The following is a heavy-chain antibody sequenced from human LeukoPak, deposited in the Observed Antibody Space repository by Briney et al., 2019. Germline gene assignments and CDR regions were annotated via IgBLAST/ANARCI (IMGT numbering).Heavy chain of an antibody. Sequence: GGSLRLSCAASGFTFSSYSINWVRRAPGKGLEWVSAISGSGGSTYYADSVKGRFTISRDNSKNTLYLQMNSLRAEDTAVYYCAKWGYDFWSGYYTGIDYWGQGTLVTVSS. CDR2: ISGSGGST. CDR3: AKWGYDFWSGYYTGIDY. J-gene: IGHJ4*02. V-gene: IGHV3-23*01. CDR1: GFTFSSYS. D-gene: IGHD3-3*01.